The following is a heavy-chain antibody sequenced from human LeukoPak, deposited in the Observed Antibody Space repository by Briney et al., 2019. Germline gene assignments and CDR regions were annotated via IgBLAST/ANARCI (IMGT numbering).Heavy chain of an antibody. V-gene: IGHV3-21*01. Sequence: PGGSLRLSSAASGFTFSSYSMNWVRQAPGKGLEWVSSISSSSSYIYYADSVKGRFTISRDNAKNSLYLQMNSLRAEDTAVYYCARDRYDSSGYYYRYFDYWGQGTLVTVSS. D-gene: IGHD3-22*01. CDR1: GFTFSSYS. CDR3: ARDRYDSSGYYYRYFDY. J-gene: IGHJ4*02. CDR2: ISSSSSYI.